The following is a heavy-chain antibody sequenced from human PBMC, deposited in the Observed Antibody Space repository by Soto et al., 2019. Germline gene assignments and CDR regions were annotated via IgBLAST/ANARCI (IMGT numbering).Heavy chain of an antibody. CDR1: GFTFGDSY. CDR2: ISPGSRYP. CDR3: VRGGGGGLFDP. D-gene: IGHD2-15*01. V-gene: IGHV3-11*06. Sequence: GSLRLSCAVSGFTFGDSYMSWIRQAPGKGLEWLSYISPGSRYPAYADSVKGRFTISRDNAKRSLYLQMMSLTAEDTAIYYCVRGGGGGLFDPWGQGTTVTVYS. J-gene: IGHJ5*02.